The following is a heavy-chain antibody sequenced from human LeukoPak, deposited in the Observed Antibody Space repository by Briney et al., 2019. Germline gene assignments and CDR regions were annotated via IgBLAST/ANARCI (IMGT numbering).Heavy chain of an antibody. CDR2: ISGSGGST. J-gene: IGHJ5*02. CDR1: GFTFSSYA. D-gene: IGHD6-19*01. Sequence: GGSLRLSCAASGFTFSSYAMSWVRRAPGKGLEWVSAISGSGGSTYYADSVKGRFTISRDNSKNTLYLQMNSLRAEDTAVYYCATPPPRIAVAGTWFDPWGQGTLVTVSS. V-gene: IGHV3-23*01. CDR3: ATPPPRIAVAGTWFDP.